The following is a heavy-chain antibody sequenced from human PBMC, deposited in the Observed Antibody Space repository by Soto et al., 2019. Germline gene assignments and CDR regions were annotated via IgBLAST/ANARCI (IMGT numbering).Heavy chain of an antibody. CDR2: KNPNSGNT. CDR1: GYTFTSYD. V-gene: IGHV1-8*01. Sequence: ASVKVSCKACGYTFTSYDINWVRQATGQGLEWMGWKNPNSGNTGYAQKFQGRVTMTRNTSISTAYMELSSLRSEDTAVYYRERLLRVRGVIKTGYYYYMDVWGKGTTVTVSS. J-gene: IGHJ6*03. CDR3: ERLLRVRGVIKTGYYYYMDV. D-gene: IGHD3-10*01.